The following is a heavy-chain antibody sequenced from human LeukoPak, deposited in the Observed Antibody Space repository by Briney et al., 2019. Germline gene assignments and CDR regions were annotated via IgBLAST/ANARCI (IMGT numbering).Heavy chain of an antibody. D-gene: IGHD2-8*01. J-gene: IGHJ6*03. Sequence: GGSLRLSCAASGFTFTNYAMSWVRQAPGKGLEWVANIKQDGSEKYYVDSVKGRFTISRDNAKNSLYLQMNSLRAEDTAVYYCAKDRCSNGVGCYYYYMDVWGKGTTVTISS. CDR2: IKQDGSEK. CDR3: AKDRCSNGVGCYYYYMDV. CDR1: GFTFTNYA. V-gene: IGHV3-7*01.